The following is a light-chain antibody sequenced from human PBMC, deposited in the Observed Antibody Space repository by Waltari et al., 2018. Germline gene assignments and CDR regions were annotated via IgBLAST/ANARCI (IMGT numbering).Light chain of an antibody. CDR2: DAS. J-gene: IGKJ1*01. Sequence: EIVLTQSLATLSLSPGERATLSCRASQSVSSYLAWYQQKPGQAPRLLIYDASNRATGIPARFSGSGSGTDFTLTISSLEPEDFAVYYCQQRSNWLWTFGQGTKEEIK. V-gene: IGKV3-11*01. CDR3: QQRSNWLWT. CDR1: QSVSSY.